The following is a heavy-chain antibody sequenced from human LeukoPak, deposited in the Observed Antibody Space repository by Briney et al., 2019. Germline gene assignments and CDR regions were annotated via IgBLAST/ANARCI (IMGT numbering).Heavy chain of an antibody. V-gene: IGHV1-69*13. CDR3: ATDLGSGWISDY. J-gene: IGHJ4*02. CDR2: IIPIFGTA. Sequence: GASVKVSCKASGGTFSSYAISWVRQAPGQGLEWMGGIIPIFGTANYAQKFQGRVTITADESTSTAYMELSSLRSEDTAVYYCATDLGSGWISDYWGQGTLVTVSS. D-gene: IGHD6-19*01. CDR1: GGTFSSYA.